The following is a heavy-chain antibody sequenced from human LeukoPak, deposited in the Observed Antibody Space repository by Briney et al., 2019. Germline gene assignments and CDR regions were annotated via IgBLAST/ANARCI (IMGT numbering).Heavy chain of an antibody. CDR1: GFTFSNFG. V-gene: IGHV3-30*02. J-gene: IGHJ4*02. CDR3: ARKGFGSITVPGTFDY. Sequence: GGSLRLSCAASGFTFSNFGMHWVRQAPGKGLEWVAFIRYDGSNKYYVDSVKGRFTNSRDNSKNTLSLQMNSLRPEDTAVYYCARKGFGSITVPGTFDYWGQGILVTVSS. D-gene: IGHD6-19*01. CDR2: IRYDGSNK.